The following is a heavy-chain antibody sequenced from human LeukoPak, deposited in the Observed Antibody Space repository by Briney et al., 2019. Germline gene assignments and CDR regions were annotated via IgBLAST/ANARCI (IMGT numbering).Heavy chain of an antibody. D-gene: IGHD6-13*01. Sequence: GGSLRLSCAASGFTLSSYWMHWVRQAPGKGLVWVSRINTDGSSTSYADSVKGRFTISRDNAKNTLYLQMNSLRAEDTAVYYCARGLRRYSSSWYPYDYWGQGTLVTVSS. V-gene: IGHV3-74*01. CDR1: GFTLSSYW. J-gene: IGHJ4*02. CDR3: ARGLRRYSSSWYPYDY. CDR2: INTDGSST.